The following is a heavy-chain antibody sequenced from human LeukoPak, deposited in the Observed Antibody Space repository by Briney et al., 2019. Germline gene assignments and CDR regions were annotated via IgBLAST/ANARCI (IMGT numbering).Heavy chain of an antibody. Sequence: GASVKVSCKASGYTFTGYYMHWVRQAPGQGLEWMGRINPNSGGTNYAQKFQGRVTMTRDTSISTAYMELSRLRSDDTAVYYCARGGYYYYDSRGYDYSGQGTLVTVSS. J-gene: IGHJ4*02. V-gene: IGHV1-2*06. CDR2: INPNSGGT. CDR3: ARGGYYYYDSRGYDY. D-gene: IGHD3-22*01. CDR1: GYTFTGYY.